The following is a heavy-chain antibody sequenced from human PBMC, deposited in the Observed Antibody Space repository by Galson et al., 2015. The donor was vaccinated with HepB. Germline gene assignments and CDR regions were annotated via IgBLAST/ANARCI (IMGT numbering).Heavy chain of an antibody. V-gene: IGHV1-69*10. Sequence: SVKVSCKVSGVIFSTFAISWVRQAPGEGLVWMGRIIPVLGSTNYAQTFQGRFTISADTSATTAYLDLTSLRPDDTAVYYCAKSRWVNFRTLFRGPIPDVFDVWGQGTKVIVSS. CDR1: GVIFSTFA. J-gene: IGHJ3*01. CDR3: AKSRWVNFRTLFRGPIPDVFDV. D-gene: IGHD2/OR15-2a*01. CDR2: IIPVLGST.